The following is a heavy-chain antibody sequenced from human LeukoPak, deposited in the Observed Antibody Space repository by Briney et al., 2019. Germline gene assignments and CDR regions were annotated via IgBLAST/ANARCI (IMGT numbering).Heavy chain of an antibody. D-gene: IGHD4-17*01. CDR2: IYYSGTT. V-gene: IGHV4-59*01. Sequence: SETLSLTCTVSGGSISYYFWSWIRQSPGKGPEWIGYIYYSGTTNYNPSLKSRVTISVDTSKNQFSLQLRSVTAADTAVYYCAREDPQTTVPEGMDVWGQGTTVTVSS. J-gene: IGHJ6*02. CDR3: AREDPQTTVPEGMDV. CDR1: GGSISYYF.